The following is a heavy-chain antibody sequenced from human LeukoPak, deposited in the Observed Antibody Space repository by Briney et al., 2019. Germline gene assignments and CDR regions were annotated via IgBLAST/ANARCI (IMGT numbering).Heavy chain of an antibody. CDR1: GGTFSTYA. J-gene: IGHJ4*02. CDR3: ARAGYSSSWYGY. Sequence: SVKVSCKPSGGTFSTYAISWVRQAPGQGLEGMGGIIPIFGTANYAQKFQGRVTITADESTSTAYMEVSRVRCEDTAVYYCARAGYSSSWYGYWGQGTLVTVSS. CDR2: IIPIFGTA. D-gene: IGHD6-13*01. V-gene: IGHV1-69*13.